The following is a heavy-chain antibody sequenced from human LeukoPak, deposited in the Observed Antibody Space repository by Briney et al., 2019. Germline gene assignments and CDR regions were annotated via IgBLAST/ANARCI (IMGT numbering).Heavy chain of an antibody. CDR3: ARVSGRIQVWPQPFGDGLDV. Sequence: GGSLRLSCAASRLTFINYVMGWVRQAPGKGLECVSAISGDGRSTYYADSVKGRFTISRENSKNTLYLQMNSLRAEDTAIYYCARVSGRIQVWPQPFGDGLDVWGQGTTVTVSS. D-gene: IGHD3-10*01. CDR2: ISGDGRST. V-gene: IGHV3-23*01. CDR1: RLTFINYV. J-gene: IGHJ6*02.